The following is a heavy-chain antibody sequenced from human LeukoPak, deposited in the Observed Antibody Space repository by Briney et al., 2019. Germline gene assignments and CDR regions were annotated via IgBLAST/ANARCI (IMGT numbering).Heavy chain of an antibody. Sequence: GRSLRPSCAVSGFTFSSYAMHWVRQAPGKGLEWVVFISYDGSKKYYADSMKGRFTISRDNSKNTLYLQMNSLRAEDTAVYYCARDGDSSGYRNWFDPWGQGTLVTVSS. CDR2: ISYDGSKK. CDR3: ARDGDSSGYRNWFDP. D-gene: IGHD3-22*01. J-gene: IGHJ5*02. CDR1: GFTFSSYA. V-gene: IGHV3-30-3*01.